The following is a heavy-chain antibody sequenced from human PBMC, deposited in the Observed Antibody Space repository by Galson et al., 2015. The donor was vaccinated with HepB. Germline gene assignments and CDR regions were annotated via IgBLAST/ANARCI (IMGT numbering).Heavy chain of an antibody. CDR2: ISSSGLYV. V-gene: IGHV3-21*01. Sequence: SLRLSCASSGFTLSTYSMNWVRQAPGKGLEWVSSISSSGLYVYYADSVRGRFTVSRDNAKNLHYLQMNSLSAEDTAVYYCARVYGSGSYGYGMDVWGQGTTVTVS. CDR1: GFTLSTYS. D-gene: IGHD3-10*01. CDR3: ARVYGSGSYGYGMDV. J-gene: IGHJ6*02.